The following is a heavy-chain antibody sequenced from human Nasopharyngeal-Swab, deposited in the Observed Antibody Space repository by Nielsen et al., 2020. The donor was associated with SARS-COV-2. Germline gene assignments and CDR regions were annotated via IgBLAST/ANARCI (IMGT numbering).Heavy chain of an antibody. J-gene: IGHJ4*02. CDR2: ISYDGSNK. D-gene: IGHD3-10*01. CDR1: GFTFSSYG. CDR3: AKDPTSLLWFGELLDGDY. V-gene: IGHV3-30*18. Sequence: GESLKISCAASGFTFSSYGMHWVRQAPGKGLEWGAVISYDGSNKYYADSVKGRFTISRDNSKNTLYLQMNSLRAEDTAVYYCAKDPTSLLWFGELLDGDYWGQGTLVTVSS.